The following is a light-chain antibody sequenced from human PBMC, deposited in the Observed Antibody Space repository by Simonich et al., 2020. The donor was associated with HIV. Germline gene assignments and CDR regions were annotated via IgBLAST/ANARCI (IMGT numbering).Light chain of an antibody. J-gene: IGKJ1*01. V-gene: IGKV4-1*01. CDR1: QCVLYSSNNRNY. Sequence: DIVMTQSPDSLAVSLGERATINCKSSQCVLYSSNNRNYLAWYQQKPGQPPKLLIDWASTRESGVPDRFSGSGSGTDFTLTISSLQAEDVAVYYCQQYYNTPQTFGQGTKVEIK. CDR3: QQYYNTPQT. CDR2: WAS.